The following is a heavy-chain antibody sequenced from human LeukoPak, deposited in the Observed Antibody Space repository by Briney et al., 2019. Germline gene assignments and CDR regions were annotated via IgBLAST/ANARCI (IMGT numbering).Heavy chain of an antibody. V-gene: IGHV4-34*01. CDR1: GGSFSGYY. Sequence: PSGTLSLTCAVYGGSFSGYYWSWIRQPPGKGLEWIGEINHSGSTNYNPSLKSRVTISVDTSKNQFSLKLSSVTAADTAVYYCARRSLRIVGATPFDYWGQGTPVTVSS. CDR2: INHSGST. J-gene: IGHJ4*02. CDR3: ARRSLRIVGATPFDY. D-gene: IGHD1-26*01.